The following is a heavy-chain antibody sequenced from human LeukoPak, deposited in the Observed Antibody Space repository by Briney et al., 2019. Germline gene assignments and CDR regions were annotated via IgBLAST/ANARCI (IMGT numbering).Heavy chain of an antibody. J-gene: IGHJ6*03. V-gene: IGHV4-34*01. Sequence: SETLSLTCAVCGGSFNGYYWSWIRQPPGKGLEWIGEINHSGSTNYNPSLKSRVTISVDTSKNQFSLKLSSVTAADTAVYYCARSFGTTVTTGYYYYMDVWGKGTTVTVSS. CDR3: ARSFGTTVTTGYYYYMDV. CDR1: GGSFNGYY. CDR2: INHSGST. D-gene: IGHD4-17*01.